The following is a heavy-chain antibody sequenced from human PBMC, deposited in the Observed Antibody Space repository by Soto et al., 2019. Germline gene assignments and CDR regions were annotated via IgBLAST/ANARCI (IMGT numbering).Heavy chain of an antibody. Sequence: PGGSLRLSCAVSGFTFSTYAMSWVRQAPGKGLEWVSAITNSGGNTYYAGSVKGRFTISRDNSKNTLYLQMNSLRADDTAVYYCAKGFSGYENWFDPWGQGTLVTVSS. J-gene: IGHJ5*02. D-gene: IGHD5-12*01. CDR1: GFTFSTYA. V-gene: IGHV3-23*01. CDR2: ITNSGGNT. CDR3: AKGFSGYENWFDP.